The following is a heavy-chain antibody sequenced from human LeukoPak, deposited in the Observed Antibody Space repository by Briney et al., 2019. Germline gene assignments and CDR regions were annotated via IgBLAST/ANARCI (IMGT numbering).Heavy chain of an antibody. CDR2: ISWNSGSI. Sequence: AGGSLRLSCAASGFTFDDYAMHWVRQAPGKGLEWVSGISWNSGSIGYADSVKGRFTISRDNAKSSLYLQMNSLRAEDTALYYCAKDVLPLRQQLATGWFDPWGQGTLVTVSS. V-gene: IGHV3-9*01. J-gene: IGHJ5*02. CDR3: AKDVLPLRQQLATGWFDP. CDR1: GFTFDDYA. D-gene: IGHD6-13*01.